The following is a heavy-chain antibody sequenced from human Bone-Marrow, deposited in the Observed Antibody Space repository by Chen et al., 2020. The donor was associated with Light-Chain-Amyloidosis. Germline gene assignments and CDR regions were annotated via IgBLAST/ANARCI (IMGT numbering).Heavy chain of an antibody. D-gene: IGHD5-12*01. CDR1: GAPIRIIGHY. V-gene: IGHV4-31*03. J-gene: IGHJ3*01. CDR3: ARSYSAYDPRAAFDF. CDR2: IYYSGTT. Sequence: VQLQESGPGLVKPSQTLSLTCTVPGAPIRIIGHYWSWIRQQPGKGLEWMGFIYYSGTTYYNPSLKNRITISLDTSKNQFSLKLSAVTSADTAVYYCARSYSAYDPRAAFDFWGQGTKVTVSS.